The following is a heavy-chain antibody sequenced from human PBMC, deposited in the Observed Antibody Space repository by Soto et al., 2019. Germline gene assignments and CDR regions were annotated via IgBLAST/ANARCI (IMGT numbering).Heavy chain of an antibody. J-gene: IGHJ6*02. V-gene: IGHV4-39*01. D-gene: IGHD1-1*01. CDR2: IYSSGRT. CDR3: VRNETDHNAYYYSAMAV. Sequence: SETLSLTCNVSGDSITTSGYYWDWIRQPPGKGLEWIGSIYSSGRTYYNPALNSRVTISLDTAKNQIYLKLNSVTAADTAVHYCVRNETDHNAYYYSAMAVWGQGTTGTVS. CDR1: GDSITTSGYY.